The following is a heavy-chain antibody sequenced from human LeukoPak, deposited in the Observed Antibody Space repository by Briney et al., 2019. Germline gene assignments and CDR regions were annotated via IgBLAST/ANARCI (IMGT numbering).Heavy chain of an antibody. CDR3: ARGGYCSGTSCSSPGDLQH. CDR1: GYTFTSYG. J-gene: IGHJ1*01. Sequence: ASVKVSCKASGYTFTSYGINWVRQAPGQGPEWMGWISPYNGNTNYAQKFQGRVIMTTDTSTSTSHMEMRGLRSDDTAVYYCARGGYCSGTSCSSPGDLQHWGQGTLVTVSS. V-gene: IGHV1-18*01. D-gene: IGHD2-2*01. CDR2: ISPYNGNT.